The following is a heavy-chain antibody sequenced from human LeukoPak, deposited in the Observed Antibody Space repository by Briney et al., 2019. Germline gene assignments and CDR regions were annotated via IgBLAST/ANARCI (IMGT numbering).Heavy chain of an antibody. D-gene: IGHD3-16*01. CDR1: GFTFSSSW. Sequence: PGGSLRLSCAASGFTFSSSWMSWLRQAPGKGLEWVADIKEDGSAKYYVDSVKGRFTISRDNAKNSLYLQMNSLRAEDTAVYYCASGLGAPYYFDYWGQGTLVTVSS. J-gene: IGHJ4*02. CDR2: IKEDGSAK. V-gene: IGHV3-7*01. CDR3: ASGLGAPYYFDY.